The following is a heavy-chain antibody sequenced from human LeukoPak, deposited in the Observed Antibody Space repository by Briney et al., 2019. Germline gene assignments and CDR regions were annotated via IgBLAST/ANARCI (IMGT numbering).Heavy chain of an antibody. Sequence: GGSLRLSCTASGFTFRTYGMHWVRQAPGKGLEWVAVIWYDGGNKYYADSVKGRFTISRDNSKNTLYMQMNSLRAEDTAVYYCARDGGAVAGTWTNIDYWGQGTRVTVSS. CDR1: GFTFRTYG. J-gene: IGHJ4*02. CDR3: ARDGGAVAGTWTNIDY. D-gene: IGHD6-19*01. V-gene: IGHV3-33*08. CDR2: IWYDGGNK.